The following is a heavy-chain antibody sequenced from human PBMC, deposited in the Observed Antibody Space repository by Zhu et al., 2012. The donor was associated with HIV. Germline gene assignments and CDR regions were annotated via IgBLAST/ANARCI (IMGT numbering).Heavy chain of an antibody. Sequence: QVQLQESGPGLVKPSETLSLTCGVSGYSINSDYYWGWIRQPPGKGLEWIGSVYYSGSTYYNPSLKSRLTISVHTSRNQFSLKLSSVTAADTAVYYCARHRHVAQTYYDYVWGNYVGDSFEILGQGTMVTVSS. CDR3: ARHRHVAQTYYDYVWGNYVGDSFEI. J-gene: IGHJ3*02. D-gene: IGHD3-16*01. CDR1: GYSINSDYY. V-gene: IGHV4-38-2*01. CDR2: VYYSGST.